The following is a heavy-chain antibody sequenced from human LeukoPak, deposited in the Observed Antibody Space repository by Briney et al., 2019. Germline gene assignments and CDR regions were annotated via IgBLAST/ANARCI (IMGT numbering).Heavy chain of an antibody. CDR2: ISGSGVGT. J-gene: IGHJ4*02. Sequence: GGSLRLSCAASGFTFSNSAMSWVRQAPGKGLEWVSGISGSGVGTYYADSVKGRFTISRDNSKNTLYLQMNSLRAEDTAVYYCAKSWCYDSSGYYPFDYWGQGTLVTVSS. CDR1: GFTFSNSA. D-gene: IGHD3-22*01. V-gene: IGHV3-23*01. CDR3: AKSWCYDSSGYYPFDY.